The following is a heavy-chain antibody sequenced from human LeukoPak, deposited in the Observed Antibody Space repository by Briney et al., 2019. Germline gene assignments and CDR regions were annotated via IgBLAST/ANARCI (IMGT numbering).Heavy chain of an antibody. J-gene: IGHJ3*02. Sequence: GASVKVSCKASGYTFTSYDINWVRQATGQGLEWMGGIIPIFGTANYAQKFQGRVTITADESTSTAYMELSSLRSEDTAVYYCARGSDYYDSSGFDIWGQGTMVTVSS. CDR3: ARGSDYYDSSGFDI. CDR1: GYTFTSYD. CDR2: IIPIFGTA. D-gene: IGHD3-22*01. V-gene: IGHV1-69*13.